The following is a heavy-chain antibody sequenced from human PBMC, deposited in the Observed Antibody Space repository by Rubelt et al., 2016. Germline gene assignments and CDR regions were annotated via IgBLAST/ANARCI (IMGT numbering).Heavy chain of an antibody. J-gene: IGHJ6*03. CDR3: ARSTWMGSYYYMDV. CDR1: GLSISSGYF. CDR2: IYHTLAT. D-gene: IGHD1-1*01. V-gene: IGHV4-38-2*02. Sequence: QVYLQESGPGLVKPSETLSLTCNVSGLSISSGYFWGWVRQPPGKGLEWVGFIYHTLATYYNPSLTSRVTIYVDTSKNQFSLRRSSVTAADTAVYYCARSTWMGSYYYMDVWGLGTTVTVSS.